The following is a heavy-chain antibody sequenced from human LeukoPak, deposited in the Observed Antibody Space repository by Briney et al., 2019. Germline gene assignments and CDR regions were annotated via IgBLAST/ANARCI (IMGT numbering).Heavy chain of an antibody. CDR2: IYSGGST. D-gene: IGHD6-19*01. CDR1: GFTVSSND. J-gene: IGHJ4*02. CDR3: ARDGGSGWYDY. Sequence: GGSLRLSCAASGFTVSSNDMTWVRQAPGRGPEWVSLIYSGGSTLYADSVKGRFSISRDNSRNTLYLQMSSLRAGDTAVYYCARDGGSGWYDYWGQGTLVTVSS. V-gene: IGHV3-66*01.